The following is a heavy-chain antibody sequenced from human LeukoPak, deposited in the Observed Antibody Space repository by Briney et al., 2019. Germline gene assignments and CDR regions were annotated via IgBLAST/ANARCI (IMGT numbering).Heavy chain of an antibody. CDR1: GYTFTTYG. J-gene: IGHJ6*03. V-gene: IGHV3-23*01. D-gene: IGHD6-19*01. CDR3: AKDRGSSGWFWGMSYMDV. CDR2: LDNNGDNT. Sequence: HPGGSLRLSCVGSGYTFTTYGMSWVRQAPGKGLEWVSGLDNNGDNTYYADSVKGRFTISRDNAKNSLYLQMNSLRAEDTALYYCAKDRGSSGWFWGMSYMDVWGKGTTVTISS.